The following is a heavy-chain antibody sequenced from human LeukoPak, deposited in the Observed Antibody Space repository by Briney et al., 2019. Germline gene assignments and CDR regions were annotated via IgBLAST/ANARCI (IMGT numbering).Heavy chain of an antibody. D-gene: IGHD5-18*01. V-gene: IGHV1-69*04. CDR3: ARRNTAMVNAFDI. CDR2: IIPILGIA. Sequence: GASVKVSCKASGGTFSSYAISWVRQAPGQGLEWMGRIIPILGIANYAQKFQGRVTITADKSTSTAYMELSSLRSEDTAVYYCARRNTAMVNAFDIWGQGTMVTVSS. CDR1: GGTFSSYA. J-gene: IGHJ3*02.